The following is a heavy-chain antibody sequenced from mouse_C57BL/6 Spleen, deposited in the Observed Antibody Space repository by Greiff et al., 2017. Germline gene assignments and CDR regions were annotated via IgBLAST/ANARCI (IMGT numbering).Heavy chain of an antibody. CDR2: IRNKANGYTT. V-gene: IGHV7-3*01. J-gene: IGHJ2*01. Sequence: DVKLVESGGGLVQPGGSLSLSCAASGFTFTDYYMSWVRQPPGKALEWLGFIRNKANGYTTEYSASVKGRFTISRDNSPSILYLRRNALRAEDSATYDCARYGELGRGYYFDYWGQGTTLTVSS. CDR1: GFTFTDYY. D-gene: IGHD2-13*01. CDR3: ARYGELGRGYYFDY.